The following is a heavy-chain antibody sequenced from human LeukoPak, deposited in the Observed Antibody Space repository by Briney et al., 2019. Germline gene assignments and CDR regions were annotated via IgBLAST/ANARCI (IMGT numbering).Heavy chain of an antibody. D-gene: IGHD1-26*01. J-gene: IGHJ4*02. Sequence: SETLSLTCTVSGGSISSSSYYWGWIRQPPGKGLEWIGSIYYSGSTYYNPSLESRVTISVDTSKNQFSLKLSSVTAADTAVYYCARRGNSGSYDYWGQGTLVTVSS. CDR1: GGSISSSSYY. CDR3: ARRGNSGSYDY. V-gene: IGHV4-39*01. CDR2: IYYSGST.